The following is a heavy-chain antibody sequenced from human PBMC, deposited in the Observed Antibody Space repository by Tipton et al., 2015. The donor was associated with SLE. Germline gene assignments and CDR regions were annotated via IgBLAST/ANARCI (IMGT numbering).Heavy chain of an antibody. CDR1: GGSISSYY. V-gene: IGHV4-59*01. CDR2: IYYSGST. CDR3: AGGQLERRRFDY. J-gene: IGHJ4*02. Sequence: TLSLTCTVSGGSISSYYWSWIRQPPGKGLEWIGYIYYSGSTNYNPSLKSRVTISVDTSKNQFSLKLSSVTAADTAVYYCAGGQLERRRFDYRGQGTLVTVSS. D-gene: IGHD1-1*01.